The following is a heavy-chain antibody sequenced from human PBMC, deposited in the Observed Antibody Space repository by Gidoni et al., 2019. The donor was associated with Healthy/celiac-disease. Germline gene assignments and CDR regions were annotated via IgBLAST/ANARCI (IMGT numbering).Heavy chain of an antibody. CDR3: ARYYYDRGPFDY. D-gene: IGHD3-22*01. J-gene: IGHJ4*02. Sequence: QVQLQQWGAGLLKPSETMSLTCAVYGGSFSGYYWSGIRQPPGKGLEWIGEINHSGSTNYTPSLKSRVTISVDTSKNQFSLKLSSVTAADTAVYYCARYYYDRGPFDYWGQGTLVTVSS. CDR1: GGSFSGYY. CDR2: INHSGST. V-gene: IGHV4-34*01.